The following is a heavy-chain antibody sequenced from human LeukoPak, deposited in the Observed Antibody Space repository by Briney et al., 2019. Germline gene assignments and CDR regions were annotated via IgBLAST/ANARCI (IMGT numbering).Heavy chain of an antibody. CDR2: ITPIFGTA. J-gene: IGHJ4*02. V-gene: IGHV1-69*05. CDR3: ASVPRAQLPHASFDY. CDR1: GGTFSSYA. D-gene: IGHD2-2*01. Sequence: ASVKVSCKASGGTFSSYAISWVRQAPGQGLEWMGGITPIFGTANYAQKFQGRVTITTDESTSTAYMELSSLRSEDTAVYYCASVPRAQLPHASFDYWGQGTLVTVSS.